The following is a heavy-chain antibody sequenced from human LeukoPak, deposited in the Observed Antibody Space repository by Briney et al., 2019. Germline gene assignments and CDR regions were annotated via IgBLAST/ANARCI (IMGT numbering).Heavy chain of an antibody. V-gene: IGHV1-8*02. CDR3: ARRTRELGYCSGGSCYHDAFDI. Sequence: ASVKVSCKASGYTFTGYYMHWVRQAPGQGLEWMGWMNPNSGNTGYAQKFQGRVTMTRNTSISTAYMGLSSLRSEDTAVYYCARRTRELGYCSGGSCYHDAFDIWGQGTMVTVSS. CDR1: GYTFTGYY. J-gene: IGHJ3*02. D-gene: IGHD2-15*01. CDR2: MNPNSGNT.